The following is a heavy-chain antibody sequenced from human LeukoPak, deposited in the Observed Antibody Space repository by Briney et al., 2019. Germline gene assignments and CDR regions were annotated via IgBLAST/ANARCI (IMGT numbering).Heavy chain of an antibody. CDR3: ARELGSGSYQSQPYDDAFDI. Sequence: SETLSLTCSVSGGSISGYYWSWIRQPAGKGLEWFGHIYTSGKTKYNPSLKSRVTMSVDTSKNQFSLKLSSVTAADTAVYFCARELGSGSYQSQPYDDAFDIWGQGTTVTVSS. CDR1: GGSISGYY. J-gene: IGHJ3*02. CDR2: IYTSGKT. V-gene: IGHV4-4*07. D-gene: IGHD3-10*01.